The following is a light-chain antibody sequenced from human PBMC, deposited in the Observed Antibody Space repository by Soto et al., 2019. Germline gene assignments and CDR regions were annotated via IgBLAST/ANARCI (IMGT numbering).Light chain of an antibody. CDR1: SSDVGGYNY. V-gene: IGLV2-14*01. CDR2: EVS. Sequence: QSALTQPASVSGSPGQSITISCTGTSSDVGGYNYVSWYQQHPGKAPKLMIYEVSNRPSGVSNRFSGSKSGNTASLTISGLLAEDEADYYCSSYTSSSTNVFGTGTKLPS. CDR3: SSYTSSSTNV. J-gene: IGLJ1*01.